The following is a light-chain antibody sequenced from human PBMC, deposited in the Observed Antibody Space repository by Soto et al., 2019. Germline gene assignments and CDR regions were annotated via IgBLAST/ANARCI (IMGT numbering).Light chain of an antibody. Sequence: IQMTQSPSNLSASFGDRVTITCRASQSITGCLAWFQQKPGKAPKSLIYAASSLQSGVPSKFSGSGCGTDFSLTISSLQSHDFAVYYCQQYNNWPRRTFGQGTKVDIK. V-gene: IGKV1-5*01. CDR3: QQYNNWPRRT. J-gene: IGKJ1*01. CDR2: AAS. CDR1: QSITGC.